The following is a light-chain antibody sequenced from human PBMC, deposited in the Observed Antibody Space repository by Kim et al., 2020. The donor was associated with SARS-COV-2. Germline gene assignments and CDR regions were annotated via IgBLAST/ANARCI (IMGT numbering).Light chain of an antibody. V-gene: IGLV3-1*01. CDR2: QDS. CDR3: QAWDSSFVV. J-gene: IGLJ2*01. CDR1: KLGDKY. Sequence: SYELTQPPSVSVSPGQTASITCSGDKLGDKYACWYQQKPGQSTVLVIYQDSKRPSGIPERFSGSNSGNTATLTISGTQAMDEADYYCQAWDSSFVVFGGG.